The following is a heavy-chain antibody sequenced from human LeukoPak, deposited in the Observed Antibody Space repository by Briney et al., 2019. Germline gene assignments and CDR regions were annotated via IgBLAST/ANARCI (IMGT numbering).Heavy chain of an antibody. CDR3: AERGVGPTTDAFDI. D-gene: IGHD1-26*01. V-gene: IGHV4-39*07. Sequence: SETLSLTCSVSGGSVSSSSFYWGWVRQAPGKGLEWIGSFYSGSSFHNPSLKSRVLMSGDKSKNHLSLKLRSVTAADTAVYYCAERGVGPTTDAFDIWGRGTMVTVSS. CDR2: FYSGSS. CDR1: GGSVSSSSFY. J-gene: IGHJ3*02.